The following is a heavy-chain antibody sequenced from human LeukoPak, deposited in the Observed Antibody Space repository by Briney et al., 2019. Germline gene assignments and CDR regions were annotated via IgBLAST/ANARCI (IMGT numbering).Heavy chain of an antibody. CDR2: IYHSGST. CDR3: ARWLYRGVYYYYYYMDV. CDR1: GGSISSGGYS. Sequence: SQTLSLTCAVSGGSISSGGYSWSWIRQPPGKGLEWIGYIYHSGSTYYNPSLKSRVTISVDTSKNQFSLKLSSVTAADTAVYYCARWLYRGVYYYYYYMDVWGKGTTVTVSS. V-gene: IGHV4-30-2*01. J-gene: IGHJ6*03. D-gene: IGHD3-22*01.